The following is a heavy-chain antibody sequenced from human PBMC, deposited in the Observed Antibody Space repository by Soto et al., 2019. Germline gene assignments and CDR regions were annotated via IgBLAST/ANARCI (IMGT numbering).Heavy chain of an antibody. CDR3: ARDQEVNYADVGGSEDYYGLDV. V-gene: IGHV4-31*03. CDR1: GASISSGGYY. D-gene: IGHD4-17*01. Sequence: PSETLSLTCTVSGASISSGGYYWSWIRQHPGKGLEWIGYIYHSGSSYYNPSLKSRVSISVDTSQNQFYLQLTSVTAADTAVYYCARDQEVNYADVGGSEDYYGLDVWGRGTTVTVS. J-gene: IGHJ6*02. CDR2: IYHSGSS.